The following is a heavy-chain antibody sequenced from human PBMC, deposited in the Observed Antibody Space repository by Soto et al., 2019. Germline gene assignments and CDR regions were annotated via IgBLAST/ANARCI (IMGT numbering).Heavy chain of an antibody. CDR3: ARDRSRGYGRFDY. D-gene: IGHD5-12*01. Sequence: SETLSLTCTVSGDSISIGGYYWSWIRQNPGKGLEWIGYIYYGGSTYNNPSLKGRPTISVDTSKNQFSLKVSSVTAADTAVYFCARDRSRGYGRFDYWGQGTLVTVSS. J-gene: IGHJ4*02. V-gene: IGHV4-31*03. CDR1: GDSISIGGYY. CDR2: IYYGGST.